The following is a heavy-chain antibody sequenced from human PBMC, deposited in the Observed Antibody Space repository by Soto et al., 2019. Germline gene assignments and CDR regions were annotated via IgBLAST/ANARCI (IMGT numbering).Heavy chain of an antibody. V-gene: IGHV5-51*01. CDR1: GYSFTSYW. J-gene: IGHJ3*02. Sequence: GESLKISCKGSGYSFTSYWNGWVRQMPGKGLEWMGIIYPGDSDTRYSPSFQGQVTISADKSISTAYLQWSSLKASDTAMYYCARKPPPLAVAGRRDAFDIWGQGTMVTVSS. D-gene: IGHD6-19*01. CDR3: ARKPPPLAVAGRRDAFDI. CDR2: IYPGDSDT.